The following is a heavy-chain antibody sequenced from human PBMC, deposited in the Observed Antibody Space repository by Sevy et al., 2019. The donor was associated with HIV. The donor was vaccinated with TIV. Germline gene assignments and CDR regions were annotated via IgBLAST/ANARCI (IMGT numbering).Heavy chain of an antibody. CDR3: ARDRGYSYGPSYYFDY. J-gene: IGHJ4*02. CDR2: ISSSSSYI. Sequence: GGSLRLSCAASGFTFSSYSMNWVRQAPGKGLEWVSSISSSSSYIYYADSVKGRFTISRDNAKNSLYLQMKSLRAEDTAVYYCARDRGYSYGPSYYFDYWGQGTLVTVSS. D-gene: IGHD5-18*01. CDR1: GFTFSSYS. V-gene: IGHV3-21*01.